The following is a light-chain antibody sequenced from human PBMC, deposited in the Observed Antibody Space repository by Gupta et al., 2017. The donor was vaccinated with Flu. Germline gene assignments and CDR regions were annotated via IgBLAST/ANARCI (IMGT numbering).Light chain of an antibody. CDR2: EVS. Sequence: SNVIGGNYNYISWFHQRPGKAPKLMISEVSNRPSGVSDRFSGSKSGNTASLTISGLQADDDGDYYCSSYVSGDTVIFGGGTKVTVL. CDR1: SNVIGGNYNY. J-gene: IGLJ2*01. V-gene: IGLV2-14*01. CDR3: SSYVSGDTVI.